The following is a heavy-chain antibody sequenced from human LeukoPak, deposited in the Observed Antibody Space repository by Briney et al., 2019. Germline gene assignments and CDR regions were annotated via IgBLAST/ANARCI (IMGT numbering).Heavy chain of an antibody. CDR2: INPNSGGT. CDR3: ARGYSSGWYRGNWFDP. D-gene: IGHD6-19*01. V-gene: IGHV1-2*02. CDR1: GYTFTGYY. Sequence: ASVKVSCKASGYTFTGYYMHWGRQAPGQGPEWMGWINPNSGGTNYAQKFQGRVTMTRDTSISTAYMELSRLRSDDTAVYYCARGYSSGWYRGNWFDPWGQGTLVTVSS. J-gene: IGHJ5*02.